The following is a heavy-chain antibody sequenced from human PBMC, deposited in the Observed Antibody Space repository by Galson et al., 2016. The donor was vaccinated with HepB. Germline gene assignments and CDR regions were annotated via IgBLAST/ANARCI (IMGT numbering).Heavy chain of an antibody. CDR2: IKSSSEGGTI. CDR1: GFTFNKAW. Sequence: SLRLSCAASGFTFNKAWMNWVRQAPGKGLEWVGRIKSSSEGGTIEFAAPVKGRFTISRDDSKNTLYLQMNSLKLEDTAVYYCTTSRSFDYWGQGTLVTVSS. CDR3: TTSRSFDY. D-gene: IGHD3-16*02. J-gene: IGHJ4*02. V-gene: IGHV3-15*01.